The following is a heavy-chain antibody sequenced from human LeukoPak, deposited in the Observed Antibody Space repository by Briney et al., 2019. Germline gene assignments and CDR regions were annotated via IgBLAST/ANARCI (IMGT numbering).Heavy chain of an antibody. CDR1: GFTFSSYA. V-gene: IGHV3-30-3*01. CDR3: AKGNWGERLDWYFDL. Sequence: PGRSLRLSCAASGFTFSSYAMHWVRQAPGKGREWVAVISYDGSNKYYADSVKGRFTISRDNSKNTLYLQMNSLKAEDTAVYYCAKGNWGERLDWYFDLWGRGTLVTVSS. J-gene: IGHJ2*01. D-gene: IGHD1-26*01. CDR2: ISYDGSNK.